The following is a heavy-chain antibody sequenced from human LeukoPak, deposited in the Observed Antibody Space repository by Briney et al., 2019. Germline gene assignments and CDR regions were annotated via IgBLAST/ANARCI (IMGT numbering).Heavy chain of an antibody. V-gene: IGHV3-48*03. Sequence: PGGSLRLSCAASGFTFSSYEMNWVRQAPGKGLEWVSYISSSGSTIYYADSVKGRFTISRDNAKNSLYLQMNSLRAEDTAVYYCAKDRGDGYNYYYFDYWGQGTLVTISS. D-gene: IGHD5-24*01. CDR3: AKDRGDGYNYYYFDY. CDR2: ISSSGSTI. CDR1: GFTFSSYE. J-gene: IGHJ4*02.